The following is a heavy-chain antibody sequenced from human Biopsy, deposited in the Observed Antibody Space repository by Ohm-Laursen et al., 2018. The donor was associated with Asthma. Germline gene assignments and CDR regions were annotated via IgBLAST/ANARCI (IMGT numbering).Heavy chain of an antibody. Sequence: SLRLSCSASGFTFSNYGMHWVRQAPGKGLEWVAVISFDGSNKDFADSVKGRFTISRDDSRNTLHLQMNSLRAEDTAVYYCAKDVFPGWELRRGPDYWGQGTLVTVSS. CDR3: AKDVFPGWELRRGPDY. J-gene: IGHJ4*02. D-gene: IGHD1-26*01. CDR2: ISFDGSNK. V-gene: IGHV3-30*18. CDR1: GFTFSNYG.